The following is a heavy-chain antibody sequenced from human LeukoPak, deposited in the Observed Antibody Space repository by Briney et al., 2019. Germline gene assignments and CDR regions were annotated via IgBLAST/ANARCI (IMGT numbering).Heavy chain of an antibody. CDR2: INPNSGAT. J-gene: IGHJ4*02. D-gene: IGHD3-10*01. V-gene: IGHV1-2*02. CDR3: ARDLEGYRYGSGNYPQ. CDR1: GYTFTGYY. Sequence: ASVKVSCKASGYTFTGYYMHWVRQAPGQGLEWMGLINPNSGATNYAQKFQGRITMTRDTSISTAYMELSSLTSDDTAVYYCARDLEGYRYGSGNYPQWGQGTLVTVSS.